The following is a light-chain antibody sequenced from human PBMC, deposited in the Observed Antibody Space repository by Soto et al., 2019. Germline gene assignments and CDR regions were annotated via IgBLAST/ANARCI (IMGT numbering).Light chain of an antibody. V-gene: IGLV2-23*02. CDR1: SSDVGSYNL. CDR2: EVS. CDR3: CSYVGSSIWV. J-gene: IGLJ3*02. Sequence: QSALTQPASVSGSPGQSITISCTGTSSDVGSYNLVSWYQQHPGKAPKLMIYEVSKRPSGVSDRFSGSKSGNTASLTISGLQAEDEAAYYCCSYVGSSIWVFGGGTKLTVL.